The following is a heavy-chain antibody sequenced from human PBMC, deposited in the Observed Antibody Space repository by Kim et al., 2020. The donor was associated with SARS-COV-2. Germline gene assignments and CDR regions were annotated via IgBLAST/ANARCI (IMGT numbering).Heavy chain of an antibody. CDR2: ISSSSSYI. Sequence: GGSLRLSCAASGFTFSSYSMNWVRQAPGKGLEWVSSISSSSSYIYYADSVKGRFTISRDNAKNSLYLQMNSLRAEDTAVYYCASLGGYSYGSLYYYGMDVWGQGTTVTVSS. CDR3: ASLGGYSYGSLYYYGMDV. J-gene: IGHJ6*02. D-gene: IGHD5-18*01. CDR1: GFTFSSYS. V-gene: IGHV3-21*01.